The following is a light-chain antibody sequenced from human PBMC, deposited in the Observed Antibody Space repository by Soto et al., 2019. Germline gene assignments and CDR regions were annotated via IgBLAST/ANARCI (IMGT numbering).Light chain of an antibody. V-gene: IGLV1-40*01. CDR3: QAYDYSLTAFV. CDR2: GNR. Sequence: QSVLTQPPSVSGAPGQRVTISCTGNNSNPGAGYDVHWYQQLPGAAPKLVIFGNRNRPSGVPERFSGSKSGTSASLAITGLQAEDEADYYCQAYDYSLTAFVFGGGTKLTVL. J-gene: IGLJ3*02. CDR1: NSNPGAGYD.